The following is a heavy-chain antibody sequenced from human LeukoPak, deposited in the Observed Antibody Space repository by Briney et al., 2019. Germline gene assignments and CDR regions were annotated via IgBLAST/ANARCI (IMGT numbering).Heavy chain of an antibody. D-gene: IGHD3-22*01. Sequence: ASVKVSCKASGYTFTSYYMHWVRQAPGQGLEWMGMINPSGGSTSYAQKFQGRVTMTRDTSTSTVYMELSSLRSEDTAVYYCARGQYYYDSIGYDAFDIWGQGTMVTVSS. V-gene: IGHV1-46*01. CDR1: GYTFTSYY. CDR2: INPSGGST. CDR3: ARGQYYYDSIGYDAFDI. J-gene: IGHJ3*02.